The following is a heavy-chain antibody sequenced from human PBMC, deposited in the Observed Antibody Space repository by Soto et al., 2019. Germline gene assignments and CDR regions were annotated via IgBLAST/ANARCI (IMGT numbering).Heavy chain of an antibody. J-gene: IGHJ6*03. CDR1: GFTFSSYG. V-gene: IGHV3-30*18. CDR2: ISYDGSNK. CDR3: AKDGEDIVVVPAASVAYYYYYMDV. D-gene: IGHD2-2*01. Sequence: QVQLVESGGGVVQPGRSLRLSCAASGFTFSSYGMHWVRQAPGKGLEWVAVISYDGSNKYYADSVKGRFTISRDNSKNTLYLQMNSLRAEDTAVYYCAKDGEDIVVVPAASVAYYYYYMDVWGKGTTVTVSS.